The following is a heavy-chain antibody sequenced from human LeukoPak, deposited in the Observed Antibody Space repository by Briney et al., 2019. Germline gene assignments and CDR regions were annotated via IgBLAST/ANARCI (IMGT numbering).Heavy chain of an antibody. CDR3: ARGRGWLIDY. Sequence: SETLSLTCTVSGGSVSSDRYYWSWIRQPPGKGLEWIGYIYYSGSTNYSPSLRSRVTISEDTSKNQTSLKLSAVTAADTAVYYCARGRGWLIDYWGQGTLVTVSS. V-gene: IGHV4-61*01. J-gene: IGHJ4*02. CDR1: GGSVSSDRYY. D-gene: IGHD6-19*01. CDR2: IYYSGST.